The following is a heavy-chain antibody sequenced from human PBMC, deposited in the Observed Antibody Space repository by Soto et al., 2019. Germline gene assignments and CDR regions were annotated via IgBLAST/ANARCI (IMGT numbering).Heavy chain of an antibody. D-gene: IGHD2-15*01. V-gene: IGHV6-1*01. Sequence: QTLSLTCVISGDSVSSSSVAWNWVRQSPSRGLEWLGRTYYRSRWYSDFAVSVRGRIVINADTSKNQFSLQLNSVTPEDTAVYFCARSEEDSDYYYYGLDVWGQGNTVTVSS. CDR2: TYYRSRWYS. CDR3: ARSEEDSDYYYYGLDV. CDR1: GDSVSSSSVA. J-gene: IGHJ6*02.